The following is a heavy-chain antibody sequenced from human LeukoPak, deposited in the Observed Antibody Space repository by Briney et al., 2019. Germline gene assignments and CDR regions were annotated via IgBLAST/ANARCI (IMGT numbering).Heavy chain of an antibody. CDR1: GFTFSSYW. J-gene: IGHJ2*01. CDR2: INQDGGEQ. D-gene: IGHD6-13*01. V-gene: IGHV3-7*01. CDR3: AKEYTSRWSYWHFDL. Sequence: PGGSLRLPCAASGFTFSSYWMSWVRQAPGKGLEWVANINQDGGEQYYVDSVKGRFTISRDNSKNTLYLQMDSLRAEDTALYYCAKEYTSRWSYWHFDLWGRGTLVTVSS.